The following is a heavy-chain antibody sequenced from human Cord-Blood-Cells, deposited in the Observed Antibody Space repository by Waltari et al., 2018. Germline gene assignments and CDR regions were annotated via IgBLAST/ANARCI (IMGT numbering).Heavy chain of an antibody. J-gene: IGHJ4*02. Sequence: QVQLQQWGAGLLKPSETLSLTCAVYGGSFSGYYWSWIRQPPGKGLEWIGEIHHSGSTNYNPSLKSRVTISVDTSKNQFSLKLSSVTAADTAVYYCARGHGELLSSTSCFDYWGQGTLVTVSS. CDR3: ARGHGELLSSTSCFDY. V-gene: IGHV4-34*01. D-gene: IGHD2-2*01. CDR1: GGSFSGYY. CDR2: IHHSGST.